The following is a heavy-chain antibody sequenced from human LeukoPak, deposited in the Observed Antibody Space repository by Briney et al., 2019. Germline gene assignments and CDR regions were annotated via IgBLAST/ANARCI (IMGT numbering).Heavy chain of an antibody. CDR3: ARDSSGWSYYFDY. J-gene: IGHJ4*02. CDR1: RYTFTSYY. Sequence: AVKDSFKASRYTFTSYYMHWVRQAPGQGLEWMGIINPSGGSTSYAQKFQGRVTMTRDTSTSTVYMELSSLRSEDTAVYYCARDSSGWSYYFDYWGQATLVTVSS. V-gene: IGHV1-46*01. CDR2: INPSGGST. D-gene: IGHD6-19*01.